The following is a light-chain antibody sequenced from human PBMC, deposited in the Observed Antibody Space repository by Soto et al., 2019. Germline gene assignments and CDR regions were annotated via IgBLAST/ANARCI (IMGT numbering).Light chain of an antibody. CDR2: DAS. J-gene: IGKJ5*01. CDR3: QQYGSSIT. V-gene: IGKV3-11*01. Sequence: ETVLTQSPATLSFSPGENSILSFRASQSVSNYLAWYQQKPGQAPRLLIYDASYRATGIPARFSGGGSGTDFTLTINRLEPEDFAVYYCQQYGSSITFGQGTRLEIK. CDR1: QSVSNY.